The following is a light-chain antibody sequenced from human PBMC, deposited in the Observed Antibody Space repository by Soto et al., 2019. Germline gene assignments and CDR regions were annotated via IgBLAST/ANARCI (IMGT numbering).Light chain of an antibody. V-gene: IGKV2-28*01. CDR3: MQALQTTWT. Sequence: DIVMTQTPLSLPVTPGEPASISCRSSQSLLDSEDGNSYLDWYLQKPGQSPQLLIYLGSNRASGVPDRFSGSGSGTDFTLKISRVEAEDVGVYYCMQALQTTWTFGQGTKVDIK. J-gene: IGKJ1*01. CDR2: LGS. CDR1: QSLLDSEDGNSY.